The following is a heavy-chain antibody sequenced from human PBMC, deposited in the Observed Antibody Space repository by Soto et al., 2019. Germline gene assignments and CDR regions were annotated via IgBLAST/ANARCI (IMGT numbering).Heavy chain of an antibody. CDR1: GGTFTSYA. D-gene: IGHD3-9*01. J-gene: IGHJ4*02. CDR2: IIPIFGAA. CDR3: ARSSRNYDILTGYYMSFDY. Sequence: GASVKVSCKASGGTFTSYAISWVRQAPGQGLEWMGGIIPIFGAANYAQKLKGRVTITADESTSTANMEMSSLRSEDTAVYYCARSSRNYDILTGYYMSFDYWGQGTLVTVSS. V-gene: IGHV1-69*13.